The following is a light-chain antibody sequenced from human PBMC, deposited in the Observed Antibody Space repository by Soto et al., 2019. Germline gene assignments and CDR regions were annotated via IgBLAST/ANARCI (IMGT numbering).Light chain of an antibody. Sequence: NVLTQSPGTLSLSPGERATLSCRASQTVSGNYVAWYQQKPGQTPRLLIYGASSRATGIPARFSGSGSGTEFTLTISSLQSEDFAVYYCQQYNNWPPWTFGQGTKVDIK. V-gene: IGKV3-15*01. CDR2: GAS. J-gene: IGKJ1*01. CDR1: QTVSGN. CDR3: QQYNNWPPWT.